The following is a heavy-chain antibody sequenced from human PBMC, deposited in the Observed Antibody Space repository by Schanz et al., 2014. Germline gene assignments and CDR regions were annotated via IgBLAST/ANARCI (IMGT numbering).Heavy chain of an antibody. D-gene: IGHD6-13*01. CDR1: GFTFSSQS. J-gene: IGHJ4*02. Sequence: EVQLVESGGNLVQPGGSLRLSCVASGFTFSSQSMNWVRQAPGQGLEWLSYISGSGNTIYYADSVKGRFTISRDNAKNSVFLQMNGLRDEDTAVYYCATETYSSSWCFDYWGQGTLVTVSS. V-gene: IGHV3-48*02. CDR3: ATETYSSSWCFDY. CDR2: ISGSGNTI.